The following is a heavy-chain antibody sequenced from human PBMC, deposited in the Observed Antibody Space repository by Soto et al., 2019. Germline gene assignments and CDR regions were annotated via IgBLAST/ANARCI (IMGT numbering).Heavy chain of an antibody. V-gene: IGHV1-18*01. Sequence: ASVKVSCKASGYTFTSYGISWVRQAPGQGLEWMGWISAYNGNTNYAQKLQGRITMTTDTSTSTAYMELRSLRSDDTAVYYCVSDRLGWLPGVSVYWGQGPLVTVSS. CDR2: ISAYNGNT. D-gene: IGHD5-12*01. CDR3: VSDRLGWLPGVSVY. CDR1: GYTFTSYG. J-gene: IGHJ4*02.